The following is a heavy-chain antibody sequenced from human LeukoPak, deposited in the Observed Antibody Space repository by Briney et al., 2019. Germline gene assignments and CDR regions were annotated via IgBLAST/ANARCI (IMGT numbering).Heavy chain of an antibody. V-gene: IGHV3-7*01. CDR2: IKQDGSEK. Sequence: GGSLRLSCVASGFTFSNYWMSWVRQAPGKGLEWVANIKQDGSEKNYVDSMKGRFTISRDDAKNTLYLQMNSLRAEDTAVYYYARNSRLIDYWGQGTQVTVSS. D-gene: IGHD6-13*01. CDR3: ARNSRLIDY. J-gene: IGHJ4*02. CDR1: GFTFSNYW.